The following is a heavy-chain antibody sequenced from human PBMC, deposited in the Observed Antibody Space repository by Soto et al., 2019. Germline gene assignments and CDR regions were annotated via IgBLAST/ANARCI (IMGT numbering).Heavy chain of an antibody. J-gene: IGHJ6*02. D-gene: IGHD1-26*01. Sequence: MSLTCTVSGGSISSGGYYWSWIRQHPGKGLEWIGYIYYSGSTYYNPSLKSRVTISVDTSKNQFSLKLSSVTAADTAVYYCARASSGSYFQIYYYYGMDVWGQGTTVTLSS. CDR1: GGSISSGGYY. CDR3: ARASSGSYFQIYYYYGMDV. V-gene: IGHV4-31*03. CDR2: IYYSGST.